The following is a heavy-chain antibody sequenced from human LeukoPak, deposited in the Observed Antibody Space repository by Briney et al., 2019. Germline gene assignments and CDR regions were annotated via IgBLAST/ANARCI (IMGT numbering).Heavy chain of an antibody. V-gene: IGHV4-39*01. D-gene: IGHD3-9*01. CDR1: GGSISSSSYY. CDR3: ARQTYFGRASMDV. J-gene: IGHJ6*02. CDR2: IYYSGST. Sequence: SETLSLTCTVSGGSISSSSYYWGWLRQPPGKGLEWIGSIYYSGSTYYNPSLKSRVAISVDTSKNQFSLTLSSVTAADTAVYFCARQTYFGRASMDVWGQGTTVTVSS.